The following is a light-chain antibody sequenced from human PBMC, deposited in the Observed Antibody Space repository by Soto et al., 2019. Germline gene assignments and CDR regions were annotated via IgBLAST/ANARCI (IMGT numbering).Light chain of an antibody. CDR2: DVS. CDR1: SSDVGGYNY. J-gene: IGLJ3*02. Sequence: QPASVSGSPGQSITISCTGTSSDVGGYNYVSWYQQHPDKAPKLVIYDVSNRPSGVSNRFSASKSGNTASLTISGLQAEDEADYYCISYTRSGTRVFGGGTKVPS. CDR3: ISYTRSGTRV. V-gene: IGLV2-14*03.